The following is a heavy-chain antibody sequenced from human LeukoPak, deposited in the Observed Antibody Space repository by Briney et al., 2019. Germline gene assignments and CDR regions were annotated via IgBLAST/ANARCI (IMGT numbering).Heavy chain of an antibody. CDR3: ARLTEYQLTYRFYGFDY. Sequence: SETLSLTCAVSGGSINNYYWSWIRQPPGKGLEWIGYISATGSTNYNPFLKSRVTISIDTSKKQFSLNMNSVTAADTAVYHCARLTEYQLTYRFYGFDYWGQGTRVTVS. CDR2: ISATGST. CDR1: GGSINNYY. V-gene: IGHV4-4*09. D-gene: IGHD3-16*02. J-gene: IGHJ3*01.